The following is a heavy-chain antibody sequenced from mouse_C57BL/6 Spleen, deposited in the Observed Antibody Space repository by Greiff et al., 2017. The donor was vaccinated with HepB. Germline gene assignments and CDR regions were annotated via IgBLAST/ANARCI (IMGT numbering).Heavy chain of an antibody. CDR3: ARQDYYGSSYVKYYFDD. Sequence: VQLKQSGAELVKPGASVKLSCTASGFNIKDYYMHWVKQRTEQGLEWIGRIDPEDGETKYAPKFQGKATITADTSSNTAYLQLSSLTSEDTAVYYCARQDYYGSSYVKYYFDDWGQGTTLTVSS. CDR2: IDPEDGET. D-gene: IGHD1-1*01. CDR1: GFNIKDYY. J-gene: IGHJ2*01. V-gene: IGHV14-2*01.